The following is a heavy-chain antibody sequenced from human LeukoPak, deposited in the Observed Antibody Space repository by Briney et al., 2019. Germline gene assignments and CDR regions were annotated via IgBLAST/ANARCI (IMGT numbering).Heavy chain of an antibody. J-gene: IGHJ6*02. V-gene: IGHV4-34*01. D-gene: IGHD6-13*01. CDR3: ARDRHSSSWYKLSYYYGMDV. Sequence: PSETLSLTCAVYGGSFSGYYWNWIRQPPGKGLEWIGEINHSGSTNHNPSLKSRVTISVDTSKNQFSLKLSSVTAADTAVYYCARDRHSSSWYKLSYYYGMDVWGQGTTVTVSS. CDR2: INHSGST. CDR1: GGSFSGYY.